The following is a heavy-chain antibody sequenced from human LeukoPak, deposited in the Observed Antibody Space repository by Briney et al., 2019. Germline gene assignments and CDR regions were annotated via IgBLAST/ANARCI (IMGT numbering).Heavy chain of an antibody. CDR2: INPSGGST. CDR1: GYTFTSYY. J-gene: IGHJ4*02. Sequence: EASVKVSCKASGYTFTSYYMHWVRQAPGQGLEWMGIINPSGGSTSYAQKFQGRVTMTRDTSTSTVYMELSSLRSEDTAMYYCATLRRLGAAVGNYFDYWGQGTLVTVSS. CDR3: ATLRRLGAAVGNYFDY. V-gene: IGHV1-46*01. D-gene: IGHD1-26*01.